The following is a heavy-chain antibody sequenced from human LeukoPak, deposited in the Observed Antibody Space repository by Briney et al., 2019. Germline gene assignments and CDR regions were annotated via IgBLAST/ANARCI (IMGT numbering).Heavy chain of an antibody. CDR1: GYTLTELC. Sequence: ASVTVSFTVSGYTLTELCMHWVRQAPGKGQEWMGGFDPEDGETIYAQKFQGRVTMTEDTSTDTAYMELSSLRSEDTAVYYCATGWNDGYYYYGMDVWGKGTTVTVSS. CDR3: ATGWNDGYYYYGMDV. J-gene: IGHJ6*04. CDR2: FDPEDGET. V-gene: IGHV1-24*01. D-gene: IGHD1-1*01.